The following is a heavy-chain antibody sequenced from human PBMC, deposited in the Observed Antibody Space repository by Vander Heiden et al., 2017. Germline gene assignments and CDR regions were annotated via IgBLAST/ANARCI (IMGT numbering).Heavy chain of an antibody. J-gene: IGHJ5*02. D-gene: IGHD2-2*01. CDR1: GFTFSSYG. CDR3: ARDRRECSSTSCYVLGWFDP. Sequence: QVQLVESGGGVVQPGRSLRLSCAASGFTFSSYGMHWVRQAPGKGLEWVAVILYDGSNKYYADSVKGRFTISRDNSKSTLYLQMNSLRAEDTAVYYCARDRRECSSTSCYVLGWFDPWGQGTLVTVSS. V-gene: IGHV3-33*01. CDR2: ILYDGSNK.